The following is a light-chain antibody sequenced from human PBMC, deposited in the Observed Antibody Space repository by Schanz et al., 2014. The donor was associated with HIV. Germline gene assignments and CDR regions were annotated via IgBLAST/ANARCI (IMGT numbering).Light chain of an antibody. CDR2: DVG. J-gene: IGLJ1*01. V-gene: IGLV2-14*03. CDR1: SSDVGSYNY. CDR3: CSYTTTSTYV. Sequence: QSVLTQPASVSGSPGQSITISCTGTSSDVGSYNYVSWYQQHPGKAPKLMIYDVGNRPSGVSSRFSGSKSGNTASLTISGLQAEDEADYYCCSYTTTSTYVFGAGTKLTVL.